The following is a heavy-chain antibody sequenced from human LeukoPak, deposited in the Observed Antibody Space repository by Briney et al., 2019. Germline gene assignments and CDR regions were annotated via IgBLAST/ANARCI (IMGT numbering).Heavy chain of an antibody. CDR1: GFTFSSYS. J-gene: IGHJ4*02. Sequence: PGGSLRLSCAASGFTFSSYSMNWVRQAPGKGLEWVSSISSSSSYIYYADSVKGRFTISRDNAKNSLYLQMSSLRAEDTAVYYCARDGLGYCSSTSCYTFDYWGQGTLVTVSS. CDR3: ARDGLGYCSSTSCYTFDY. D-gene: IGHD2-2*02. V-gene: IGHV3-21*01. CDR2: ISSSSSYI.